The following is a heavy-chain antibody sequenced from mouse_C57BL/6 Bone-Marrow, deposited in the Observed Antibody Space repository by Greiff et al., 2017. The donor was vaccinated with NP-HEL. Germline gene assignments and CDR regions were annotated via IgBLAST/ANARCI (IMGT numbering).Heavy chain of an antibody. Sequence: EVQLVESGPGLVKPSQTVFLTCTVTGISITTGNYRWSWIRQFPGNKLEWIGYIYYSGTITYNPSLTSRTTITRDTPKNQFFLEMNSLTAEDTATYYCARSRYGSSLPYFDYWGQGTTLTVSS. D-gene: IGHD1-1*01. CDR3: ARSRYGSSLPYFDY. CDR1: GISITTGNYR. CDR2: IYYSGTI. V-gene: IGHV3-5*01. J-gene: IGHJ2*01.